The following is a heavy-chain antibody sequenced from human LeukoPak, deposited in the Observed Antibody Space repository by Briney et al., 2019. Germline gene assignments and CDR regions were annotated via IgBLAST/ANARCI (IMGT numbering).Heavy chain of an antibody. CDR1: GFIFSNYW. D-gene: IGHD6-13*01. CDR3: AKSTSSWERVDY. J-gene: IGHJ4*02. Sequence: GGSLRLSCAASGFIFSNYWMHWVRQAPGKGLVWVSRINGDGSSVSYADSVKGRFTISRDNSNNTLYLQMNSLRAEDAAVYYCAKSTSSWERVDYWGQGTLVTVSS. CDR2: INGDGSSV. V-gene: IGHV3-74*01.